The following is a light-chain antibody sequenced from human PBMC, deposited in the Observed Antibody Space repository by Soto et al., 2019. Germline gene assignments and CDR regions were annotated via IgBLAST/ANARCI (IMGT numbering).Light chain of an antibody. V-gene: IGLV1-40*01. Sequence: QSVLTQPPSVSGAPGQRVTISCTGSSSNIGADYDVHWDQQLPGTAPKLLIYGNNNRPSGGPDRFSASKSGTSASLAITGLQAEDEADYYCQSYDLSLSGSCVFGTGTKVTVL. CDR1: SSNIGADYD. CDR2: GNN. J-gene: IGLJ1*01. CDR3: QSYDLSLSGSCV.